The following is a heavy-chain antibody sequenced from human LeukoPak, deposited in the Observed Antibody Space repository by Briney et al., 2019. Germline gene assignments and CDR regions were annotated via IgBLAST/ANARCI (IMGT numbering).Heavy chain of an antibody. D-gene: IGHD6-13*01. CDR2: IYHSGST. Sequence: SQTLSLTCTVSGGSISSGGYYWSWIRQPPGKGLEWIGYIYHSGSTYYNPSLKSRVTISVDRSKNQFSLKLSSVTAADTAVYYCASRIAAASLFDYWGQGTLVTVSS. J-gene: IGHJ4*02. CDR3: ASRIAAASLFDY. CDR1: GGSISSGGYY. V-gene: IGHV4-30-2*01.